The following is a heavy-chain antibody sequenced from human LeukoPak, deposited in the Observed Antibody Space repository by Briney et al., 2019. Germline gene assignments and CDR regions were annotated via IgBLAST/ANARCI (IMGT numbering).Heavy chain of an antibody. CDR3: ARVGYCGGDCP. D-gene: IGHD2-21*02. J-gene: IGHJ5*02. V-gene: IGHV4-61*02. Sequence: SETLSLTCTVSGGSISSGTYYWSWIRQPAGKGLEWIGRIYTSGSTNYNPSLKSRVTISVDTSKNQFSLKLSSVTASDTAVYYCARVGYCGGDCPWGQGTLVTVSS. CDR1: GGSISSGTYY. CDR2: IYTSGST.